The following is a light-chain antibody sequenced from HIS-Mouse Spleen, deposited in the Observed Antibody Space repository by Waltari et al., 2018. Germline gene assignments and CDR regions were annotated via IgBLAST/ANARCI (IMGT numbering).Light chain of an antibody. V-gene: IGLV3-10*01. J-gene: IGLJ3*02. CDR1: ALPKKA. Sequence: SYELTQPPSVSVSPGQTARITCSGAALPKKAAYGHQQKSGQAPVLVIYEDSKRPSGIPERFSGSSSGTMATLTISGAQVEDEADYYCYSTDSSGNHRRVFGGGTKLTVL. CDR3: YSTDSSGNHRRV. CDR2: EDS.